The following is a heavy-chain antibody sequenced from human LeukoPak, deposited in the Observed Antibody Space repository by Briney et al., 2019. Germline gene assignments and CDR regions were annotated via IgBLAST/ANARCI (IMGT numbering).Heavy chain of an antibody. D-gene: IGHD6-19*01. Sequence: HAGGSLRLSCAASGFTFSSYAMSWVRQAPGKGLEWVSAISGSGGSTYYADSVKGRFTISRDNSKNTLYLQMNSLRAEDTAVYYCAKDGGYSSKRRGGYFDYWGQGTLVTVSS. CDR3: AKDGGYSSKRRGGYFDY. CDR1: GFTFSSYA. CDR2: ISGSGGST. V-gene: IGHV3-23*01. J-gene: IGHJ4*02.